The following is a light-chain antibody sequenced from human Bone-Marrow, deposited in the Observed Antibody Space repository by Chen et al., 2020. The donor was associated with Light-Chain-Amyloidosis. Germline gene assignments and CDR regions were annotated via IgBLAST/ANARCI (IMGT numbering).Light chain of an antibody. CDR1: DLPTKY. J-gene: IGLJ2*01. V-gene: IGLV3-25*03. Sequence: SYELTQPPSVSVSPGQTARITCSGDDLPTKYAYWYQQKPGQAPVLVIHRDTERPSGISERFSCSSSVTTATLTISGVQAEDEADYHCQSADSSGTYEVIFGGGTKLTVL. CDR3: QSADSSGTYEVI. CDR2: RDT.